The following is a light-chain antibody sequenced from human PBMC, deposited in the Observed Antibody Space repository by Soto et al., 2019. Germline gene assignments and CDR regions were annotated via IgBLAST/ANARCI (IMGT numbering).Light chain of an antibody. Sequence: DIQMTQSPSTLSGSVGDRVTITCRASQTISSWLAWYQQKPGKAPKLLIYKASTLKSGVPSRFSGSGSGTEFTLTISILQPDDFATYYCQQYNSYSWTFGQGTKVDIK. CDR3: QQYNSYSWT. V-gene: IGKV1-5*03. CDR2: KAS. J-gene: IGKJ1*01. CDR1: QTISSW.